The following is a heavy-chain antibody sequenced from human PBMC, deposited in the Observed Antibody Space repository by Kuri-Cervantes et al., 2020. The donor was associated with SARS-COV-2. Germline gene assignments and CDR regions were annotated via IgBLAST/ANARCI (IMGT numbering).Heavy chain of an antibody. Sequence: GSLRLSCTVSGGSISSSSYYWGWIRQPPGKGLEWIGSIYYSGSTYYNPSLKSRVTISVDTSKNQFSLKLSSVTAADTAVYYCARNTIWDSGWYPPDYWGQGTLVTVSS. D-gene: IGHD6-19*01. CDR3: ARNTIWDSGWYPPDY. CDR2: IYYSGST. V-gene: IGHV4-39*07. CDR1: GGSISSSSYY. J-gene: IGHJ4*02.